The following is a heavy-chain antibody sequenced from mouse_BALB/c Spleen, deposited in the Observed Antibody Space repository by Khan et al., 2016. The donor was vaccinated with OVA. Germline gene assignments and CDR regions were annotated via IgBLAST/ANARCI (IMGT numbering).Heavy chain of an antibody. V-gene: IGHV5-12-1*01. CDR1: GFAFSSFD. Sequence: EVELVESGGGLVKPGGSLKLSCTASGFAFSSFDMSWVRQTPEKRLEWVAYVSSGGDNTYSPDTMKGRFTISRDNAKNTLYLQMSSLMSEDTAIYYCTRRTGFFDYWGAGTTVTVSS. CDR3: TRRTGFFDY. J-gene: IGHJ1*01. CDR2: VSSGGDNT.